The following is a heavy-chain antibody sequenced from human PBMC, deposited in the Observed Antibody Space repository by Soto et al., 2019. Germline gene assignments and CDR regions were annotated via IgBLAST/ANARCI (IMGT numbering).Heavy chain of an antibody. V-gene: IGHV4-31*03. J-gene: IGHJ6*02. CDR2: IYYSGST. Sequence: PSETLSLTCTVSGGSISGGGYYWSWIRQHPGKGLEWIGYIYYSGSTYYNPSLKSRVTISVDTSKNQFSLKLSSVTAADTAVYYCASGGERGYNTNYYGMDVWGQGTTVTVSS. CDR3: ASGGERGYNTNYYGMDV. CDR1: GGSISGGGYY. D-gene: IGHD5-18*01.